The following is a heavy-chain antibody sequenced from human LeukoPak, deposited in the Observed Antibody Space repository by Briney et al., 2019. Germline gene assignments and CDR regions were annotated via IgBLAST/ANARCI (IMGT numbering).Heavy chain of an antibody. CDR3: AKYSLGYSYGSTHFDY. V-gene: IGHV3-23*01. J-gene: IGHJ4*01. D-gene: IGHD5-18*01. CDR2: ISGSGGST. CDR1: GFTFSSYA. Sequence: PGGSLRLSCAASGFTFSSYAMSWVRQAPGKGLEWVSAISGSGGSTYYADSVKGRFTISRDNSKNTLYLQMNSLRAEDTAVYYCAKYSLGYSYGSTHFDYWGHGTLVTVSS.